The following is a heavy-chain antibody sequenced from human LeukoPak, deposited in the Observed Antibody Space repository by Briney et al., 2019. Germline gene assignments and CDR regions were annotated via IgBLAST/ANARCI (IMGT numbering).Heavy chain of an antibody. V-gene: IGHV3-23*01. J-gene: IGHJ4*02. CDR3: AGYYCSSGTCRKYLDY. D-gene: IGHD2-15*01. CDR1: GFTFSSYA. CDR2: ISAAGGTT. Sequence: TGGSLRLSCAASGFTFSSYAMSWVRQAPGKGLEWVSTISAAGGTTYYADSVKGRFTISRDNSKNTLFLQMSSLRAEDTAVYYCAGYYCSSGTCRKYLDYWGQGTLVTVSS.